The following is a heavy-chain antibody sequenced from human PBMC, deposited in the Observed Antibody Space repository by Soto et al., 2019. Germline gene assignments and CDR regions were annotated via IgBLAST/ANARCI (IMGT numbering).Heavy chain of an antibody. D-gene: IGHD1-1*01. CDR1: GDSVSSKSAA. Sequence: PSQTLSLTCVISGDSVSSKSAACNWIRQSPSRGVELLGRTYYRSKWYNDYAVSVQNRITINPDTSKNQFSLQLNSVTPEDTAVYSCRSDQYRNSPSVWGQGTRGTVSS. V-gene: IGHV6-1*01. CDR2: TYYRSKWYN. J-gene: IGHJ6*02. CDR3: RSDQYRNSPSV.